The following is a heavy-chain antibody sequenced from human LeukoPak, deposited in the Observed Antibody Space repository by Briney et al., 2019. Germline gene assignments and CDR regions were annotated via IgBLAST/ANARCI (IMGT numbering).Heavy chain of an antibody. CDR1: RFTFSDLY. CDR3: AREGCSSTSCYDNGMDV. J-gene: IGHJ6*04. V-gene: IGHV3-72*01. D-gene: IGHD2-2*01. CDR2: TRNKAKRYTP. Sequence: GRSMRPASPVSRFTFSDLYIEWDSQVDGGVIGWVGRTRNKAKRYTPECSASVKGRFTISRDDSKNSLYLQMNSLKTEDTAVYYCAREGCSSTSCYDNGMDVWGKGTTVTVSS.